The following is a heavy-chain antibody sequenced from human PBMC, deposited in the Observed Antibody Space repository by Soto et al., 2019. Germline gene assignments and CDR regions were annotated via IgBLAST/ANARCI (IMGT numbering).Heavy chain of an antibody. V-gene: IGHV3-30*18. CDR3: AKDRIGATVGILYYYALDV. J-gene: IGHJ6*02. CDR1: GFTFSSYG. CDR2: ISYDGSNK. D-gene: IGHD4-4*01. Sequence: GGSLRLSCAASGFTFSSYGMHWVRQAPGKGLEWVAVISYDGSNKYYADSVKGRFTISRDNSKNTLYLQMNSLRAEDTAVYYCAKDRIGATVGILYYYALDVWGQGTTVTVSS.